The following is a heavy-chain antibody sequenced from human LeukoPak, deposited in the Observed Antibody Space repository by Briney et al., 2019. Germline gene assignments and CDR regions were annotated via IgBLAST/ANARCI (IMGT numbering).Heavy chain of an antibody. Sequence: SETLSLTRAVYGGSFSGYYWSWIRQPPGKGLEWVGEINHSGSTNYNPSLKSRVTISVDTSKNQFSLKLSSVTAADTAVYYCARGPAGYSSGWFDYWGQGTLVTVSS. V-gene: IGHV4-34*01. D-gene: IGHD6-19*01. CDR1: GGSFSGYY. CDR2: INHSGST. CDR3: ARGPAGYSSGWFDY. J-gene: IGHJ4*02.